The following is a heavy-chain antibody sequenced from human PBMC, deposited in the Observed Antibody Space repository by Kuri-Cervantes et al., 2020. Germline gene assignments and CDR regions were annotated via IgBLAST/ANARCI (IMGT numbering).Heavy chain of an antibody. CDR1: GFTFSLYS. CDR3: AREGIAVAWYAYYYYGMDV. CDR2: ISGSTTYI. D-gene: IGHD6-19*01. V-gene: IGHV3-21*01. J-gene: IGHJ6*02. Sequence: GGSLRLSCAASGFTFSLYSMSWVRQAPGKGLEWVSYISGSTTYIYYLDSVKGRFTISRDNAKNSLFLQMNSLRAEDTAVYYCAREGIAVAWYAYYYYGMDVWGQGTTVTVSS.